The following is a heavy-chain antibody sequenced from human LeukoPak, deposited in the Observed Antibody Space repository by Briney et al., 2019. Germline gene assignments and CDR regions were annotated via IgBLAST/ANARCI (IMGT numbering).Heavy chain of an antibody. Sequence: QSAGSLRLSCVASGLPIADFAMHWVRQAPGEGLEWVSLIRGDGVTTFYADSVKGRFSISRDNSKNSLYLEMNSLRTEDAAMYYCAKESEKFDYWGQGTLVAVSS. J-gene: IGHJ4*02. CDR3: AKESEKFDY. V-gene: IGHV3-43*02. CDR1: GLPIADFA. CDR2: IRGDGVTT.